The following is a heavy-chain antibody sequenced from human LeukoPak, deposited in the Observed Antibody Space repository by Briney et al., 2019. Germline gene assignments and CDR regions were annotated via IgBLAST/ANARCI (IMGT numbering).Heavy chain of an antibody. Sequence: GGSLRLSCAASGFTFSSYAMSWVRQAPGKGLEWVAVISYDGNNKYYADSVKGRFTISRDNSKNTLYLQMNSPRAEDTAVYYCAKVRGIQLWLIFDYWGQGTLVTVSS. CDR1: GFTFSSYA. D-gene: IGHD5-18*01. CDR2: ISYDGNNK. CDR3: AKVRGIQLWLIFDY. J-gene: IGHJ4*02. V-gene: IGHV3-30*18.